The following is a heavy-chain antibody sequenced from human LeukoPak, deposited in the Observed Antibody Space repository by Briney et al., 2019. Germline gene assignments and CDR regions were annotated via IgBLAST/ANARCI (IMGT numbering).Heavy chain of an antibody. Sequence: PSETLSHTCTLPRDSVSRGYYHWSWTRQPPGKGMEWIGDIYSSGSTSTRYNPSLKSRITISVDTSKNQFSLRLNSVTAADTAVYFCARFKSSGWYYFDNWGQGTLVTVS. J-gene: IGHJ4*02. CDR1: RDSVSRGYYH. CDR2: IYSSGST. CDR3: ARFKSSGWYYFDN. V-gene: IGHV4-61*01. D-gene: IGHD6-19*01.